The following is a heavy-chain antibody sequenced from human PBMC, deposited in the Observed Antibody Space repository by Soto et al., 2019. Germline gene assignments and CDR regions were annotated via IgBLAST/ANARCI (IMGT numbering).Heavy chain of an antibody. CDR2: IIPIYGTA. CDR1: GDIFSNYA. Sequence: QAQLVQSGAEVKKPGSSVKVSCKASGDIFSNYAISWVRQAPGQGLEWMGVIIPIYGTANYAQSFQGRVTITADKSTNTAYMAVTSLRPEDTAMYYCAKDRCINNACPPAFRWFEPWGQGTLVTVSS. CDR3: AKDRCINNACPPAFRWFEP. V-gene: IGHV1-69*06. D-gene: IGHD2-8*01. J-gene: IGHJ5*02.